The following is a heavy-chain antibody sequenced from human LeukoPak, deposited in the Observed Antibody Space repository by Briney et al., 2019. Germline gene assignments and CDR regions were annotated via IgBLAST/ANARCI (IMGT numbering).Heavy chain of an antibody. Sequence: PSETLSLTCTVSGGSISSSGYYWGWIRQPPGKGLEWIGYIYYSGSTYAIPSLRSRVTMSVDTSKNQFSLKLNSVTAADTAVYYCARHSSSWSPNPDYWGHGTLVTVSA. D-gene: IGHD6-13*01. J-gene: IGHJ4*01. CDR3: ARHSSSWSPNPDY. V-gene: IGHV4-39*01. CDR1: GGSISSSGYY. CDR2: IYYSGST.